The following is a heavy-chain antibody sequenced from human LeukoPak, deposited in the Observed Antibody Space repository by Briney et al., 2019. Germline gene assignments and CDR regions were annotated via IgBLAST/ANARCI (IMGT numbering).Heavy chain of an antibody. CDR1: GYSFTSYW. Sequence: GESLKISCKGSGYSFTSYWIGWVRQMPGKGLEWMGIIYPGDSETRYSPSFQGQVTISADKSITTAYLQWSSLKASDTAMYYCARSSNMTGYIYSHVDYWGQGTLVTVSS. D-gene: IGHD5-18*01. CDR2: IYPGDSET. CDR3: ARSSNMTGYIYSHVDY. V-gene: IGHV5-51*01. J-gene: IGHJ4*02.